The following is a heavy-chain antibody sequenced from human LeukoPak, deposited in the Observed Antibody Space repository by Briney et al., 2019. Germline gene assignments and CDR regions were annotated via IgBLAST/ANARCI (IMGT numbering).Heavy chain of an antibody. D-gene: IGHD2-2*01. CDR3: ARRFCSSVSCYDDDAFDV. V-gene: IGHV1-18*03. CDR2: ISGYNGKI. J-gene: IGHJ3*01. CDR1: GHTFVSYG. Sequence: ASVKVSCKASGHTFVSYGISWVRQAPGQGLEWMGWISGYNGKINYAQKFQGRVTMTTDTSTSTACLELRSLTSEDMAVYYCARRFCSSVSCYDDDAFDVWGQGTLVTVSS.